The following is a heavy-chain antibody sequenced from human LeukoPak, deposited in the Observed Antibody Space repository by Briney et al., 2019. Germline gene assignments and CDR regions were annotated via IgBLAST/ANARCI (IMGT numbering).Heavy chain of an antibody. CDR3: AKDTIYYDSGSYFDY. J-gene: IGHJ4*02. Sequence: GGSLRLSCAASGFTFSNYAMNWVRQGPGKGLEWVSAISGSGGSTYYADSVKGRFTISRDNSKNTLYPQMNSLRAEDTAVYYCAKDTIYYDSGSYFDYWGQGTLVTVSS. V-gene: IGHV3-23*01. D-gene: IGHD3-10*01. CDR2: ISGSGGST. CDR1: GFTFSNYA.